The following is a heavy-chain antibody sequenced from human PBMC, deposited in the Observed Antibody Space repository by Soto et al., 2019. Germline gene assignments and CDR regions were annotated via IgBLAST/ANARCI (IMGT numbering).Heavy chain of an antibody. Sequence: PGESLKISCKASGYIFIDYWIGWVRQMPGKGLEWMGIIYPRDSDTRYSPSFQGQVTISADKSITTAYLQWSSLKASDTAMYYCARARLPGYSIHFDSWGQGTLVTVSS. D-gene: IGHD2-15*01. V-gene: IGHV5-51*01. CDR2: IYPRDSDT. CDR1: GYIFIDYW. J-gene: IGHJ4*02. CDR3: ARARLPGYSIHFDS.